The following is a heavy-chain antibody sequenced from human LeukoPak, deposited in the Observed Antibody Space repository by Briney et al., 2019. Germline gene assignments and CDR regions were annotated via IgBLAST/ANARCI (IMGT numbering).Heavy chain of an antibody. CDR2: IRSKANSYAT. D-gene: IGHD6-13*01. CDR1: GFTFSGSA. CDR3: TRLFYSSSQVDH. V-gene: IGHV3-73*01. J-gene: IGHJ4*02. Sequence: PGGSLRLSCAASGFTFSGSAMHWVRQASGKGLEWVGRIRSKANSYATAYAASVKGRFTISRDDSKNTAYLQMNSLKTEDTAVYYCTRLFYSSSQVDHWGQGTLVTVSS.